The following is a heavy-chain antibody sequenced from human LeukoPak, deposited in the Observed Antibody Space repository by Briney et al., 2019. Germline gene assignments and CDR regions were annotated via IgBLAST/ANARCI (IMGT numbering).Heavy chain of an antibody. CDR2: ISSSGSTI. CDR3: ARHSGSYYYYYYYMDV. D-gene: IGHD1-26*01. CDR1: GFTFSDYY. Sequence: PGGSLRLSCAASGFTFSDYYMSWIRQAPGKGLEWVSYISSSGSTIYYADSVKGRFTISRDNAKNSLYLQMNSLRAEDTAVYYCARHSGSYYYYYYYMDVWGKGTTVTVSS. V-gene: IGHV3-11*04. J-gene: IGHJ6*03.